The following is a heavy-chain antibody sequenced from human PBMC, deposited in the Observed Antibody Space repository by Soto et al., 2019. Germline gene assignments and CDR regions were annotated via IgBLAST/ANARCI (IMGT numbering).Heavy chain of an antibody. D-gene: IGHD6-13*01. V-gene: IGHV3-23*01. CDR3: VKDRWNVAAAGVFDS. J-gene: IGHJ4*02. CDR1: GFTFSSYA. CDR2: SSSTGGTA. Sequence: VQLLDSGGGLVQPGGSLRLSCAASGFTFSSYAMGWVRQAPGKGLEWVSGSSSTGGTADYADSVKGRFTISRDNSRNQMNLQMRSLRADDTAIYYCVKDRWNVAAAGVFDSWGQGTLVTVSS.